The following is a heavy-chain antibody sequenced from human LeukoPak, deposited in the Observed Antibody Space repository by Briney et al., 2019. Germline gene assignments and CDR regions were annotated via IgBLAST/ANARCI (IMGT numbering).Heavy chain of an antibody. CDR3: AHVFNTSPAY. CDR2: IDWDDDK. CDR1: GSSISTSVMY. V-gene: IGHV2-70*11. J-gene: IGHJ4*02. Sequence: SGPALLKPTQTLTLTCTFSGSSISTSVMYVSWIRQPPGKALEWLSRIDWDDDKYYSTSMKTRLTITKDTSKDQVVLTMTNMDPVDTGTYYCAHVFNTSPAYWGQGTLVTVSS.